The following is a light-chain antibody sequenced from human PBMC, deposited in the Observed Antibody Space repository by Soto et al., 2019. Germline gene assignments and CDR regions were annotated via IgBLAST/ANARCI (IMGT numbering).Light chain of an antibody. CDR3: QQYNAYPWT. J-gene: IGKJ1*01. CDR2: KAS. Sequence: DIQMTESPSTLSASVGDRVTITCRASQSISSWLAWYHQKPVKAPKLLIYKASTLESGVPSNFSGSGSGTEFSLTISSLQPEDFATYYCQQYNAYPWTFGQGTKVDI. V-gene: IGKV1-5*03. CDR1: QSISSW.